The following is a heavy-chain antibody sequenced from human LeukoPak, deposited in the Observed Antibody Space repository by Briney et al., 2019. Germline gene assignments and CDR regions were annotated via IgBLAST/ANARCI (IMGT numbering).Heavy chain of an antibody. Sequence: PGGSLRLSCAASGFTFSNYWLTWVRQAPGQGLEWVSVIYSGGSTYYADSVKGRFTISRDNSKNTLYLQMNSLRAEDTAVYYCAGETYYYDSSGYYYPNYFDYWGQGTLVTVSS. V-gene: IGHV3-53*01. CDR2: IYSGGST. D-gene: IGHD3-22*01. J-gene: IGHJ4*02. CDR1: GFTFSNYW. CDR3: AGETYYYDSSGYYYPNYFDY.